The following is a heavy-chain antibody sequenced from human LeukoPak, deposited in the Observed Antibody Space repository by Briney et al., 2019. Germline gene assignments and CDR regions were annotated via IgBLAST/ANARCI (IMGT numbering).Heavy chain of an antibody. J-gene: IGHJ4*02. CDR3: ARAPFYSSSLRIDY. Sequence: SETLSLTCAVYGGSFSGYYWSWIRQPPGKGLEWIGEINHSGSTSYNPSLKSRVTISVDTSKNQFSLKLSSVTAADTAVYYCARAPFYSSSLRIDYWGQGTLVTVSS. D-gene: IGHD6-6*01. CDR2: INHSGST. V-gene: IGHV4-34*01. CDR1: GGSFSGYY.